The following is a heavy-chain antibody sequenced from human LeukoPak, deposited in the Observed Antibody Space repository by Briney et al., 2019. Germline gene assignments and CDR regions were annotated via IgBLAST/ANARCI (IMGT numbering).Heavy chain of an antibody. V-gene: IGHV4-4*09. CDR2: IYHSGST. CDR1: GGSISRYY. J-gene: IGHJ4*02. D-gene: IGHD2-2*01. CDR3: ARGSNRGALGY. Sequence: SETLSLTCSVSGGSISRYYWAWIRQPAGKELEWIGYIYHSGSTYYNPSLKSRVTISVDRSKNQFSLKLSSVTAADTAVYYCARGSNRGALGYWGQGTLVTVSS.